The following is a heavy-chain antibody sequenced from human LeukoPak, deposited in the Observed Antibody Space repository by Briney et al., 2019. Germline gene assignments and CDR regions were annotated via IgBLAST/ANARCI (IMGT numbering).Heavy chain of an antibody. J-gene: IGHJ4*02. CDR2: INSVSTLI. V-gene: IGHV3-48*01. D-gene: IGHD5-18*01. CDR3: ARDQRANSYGSADY. CDR1: AFTFSTFG. Sequence: GGSLRLSCAASAFTFSTFGMNWVRQAPGRGLEWVSYINSVSTLIYYGDSVKGRFTVSRDSAKNSLYLQVNDLRADDTAVYYCARDQRANSYGSADYGGKGTLVTVSS.